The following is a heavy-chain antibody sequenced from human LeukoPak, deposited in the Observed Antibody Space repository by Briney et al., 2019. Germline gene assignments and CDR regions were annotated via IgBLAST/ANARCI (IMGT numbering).Heavy chain of an antibody. CDR1: GFTVSSNY. D-gene: IGHD4-17*01. Sequence: GGSLRLSCAVSGFTVSSNYMSWVRQPPGKGLEWVSGIYTGGSTYSADSVKGRFTIFRDNSKNTLHLQMNSLRAEDTAVYYCARFPTGVWGQGTTVTVSS. CDR2: IYTGGST. J-gene: IGHJ6*02. CDR3: ARFPTGV. V-gene: IGHV3-53*01.